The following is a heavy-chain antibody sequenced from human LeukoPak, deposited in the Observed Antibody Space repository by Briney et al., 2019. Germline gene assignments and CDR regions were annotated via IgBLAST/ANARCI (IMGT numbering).Heavy chain of an antibody. CDR3: ARVPIAAAGPYFDY. Sequence: GGSLRLSCAASGFTFSSYEMNWVRQAPGKGLEWVSYISSSGSTIYCADSVKGRFTISRDNAKNSLYLQMNSLRAEDTAVYYCARVPIAAAGPYFDYWGQGTLVTVSS. D-gene: IGHD6-13*01. CDR1: GFTFSSYE. J-gene: IGHJ4*02. CDR2: ISSSGSTI. V-gene: IGHV3-48*03.